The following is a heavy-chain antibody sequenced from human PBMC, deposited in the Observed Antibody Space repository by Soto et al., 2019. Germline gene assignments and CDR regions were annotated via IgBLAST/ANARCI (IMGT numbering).Heavy chain of an antibody. J-gene: IGHJ5*02. CDR1: GGTFSSYA. D-gene: IGHD3-9*01. Sequence: QVQLVQSGAEVKKPGSSVKVSCKASGGTFSSYAISWVRQAPGQGLEWMGGIIPIFGTANYAQKFQGRVTITADESTSTVYMELSSLRSEDTAVYYCARVSRDYDILTGYYYFNWFDPWGQGTLVTVSS. V-gene: IGHV1-69*01. CDR2: IIPIFGTA. CDR3: ARVSRDYDILTGYYYFNWFDP.